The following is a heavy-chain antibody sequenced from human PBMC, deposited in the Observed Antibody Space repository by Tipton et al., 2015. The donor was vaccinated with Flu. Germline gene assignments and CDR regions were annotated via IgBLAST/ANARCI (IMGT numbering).Heavy chain of an antibody. D-gene: IGHD6-13*01. CDR2: IKEDGSVK. V-gene: IGHV3-7*01. Sequence: SLRLSCAASGFTFSAYNMNWVRQAPGKRLEWVAHIKEDGSVKYYVDSVKGRFTISRDNAKNSPDLQMDSLRVEDTAVYYCARVKGGQQLEPMDVWGKGTTVTVSS. CDR3: ARVKGGQQLEPMDV. CDR1: GFTFSAYN. J-gene: IGHJ6*03.